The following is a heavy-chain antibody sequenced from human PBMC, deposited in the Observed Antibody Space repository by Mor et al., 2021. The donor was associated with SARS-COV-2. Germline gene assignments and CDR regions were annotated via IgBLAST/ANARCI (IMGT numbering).Heavy chain of an antibody. Sequence: GRFTISRDDSKNTLYLQMNSLKTEDTAVYYCTTDLHYYDSSGYKTYWGQGTLVTVSS. D-gene: IGHD3-22*01. V-gene: IGHV3-15*01. J-gene: IGHJ4*02. CDR3: TTDLHYYDSSGYKTY.